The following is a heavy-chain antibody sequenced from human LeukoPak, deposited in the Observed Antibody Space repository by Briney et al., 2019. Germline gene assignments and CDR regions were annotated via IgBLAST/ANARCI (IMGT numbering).Heavy chain of an antibody. J-gene: IGHJ4*02. V-gene: IGHV3-23*01. D-gene: IGHD3-10*01. CDR2: IGGSGGST. CDR3: ARAKPKNMVRGLIMRRESRYYFDY. Sequence: GSLRLSCAASGFTFSTYAMSWVRQAPGKGLEWVSAIGGSGGSTYYADSVKGRFTISRDDSKNTLYLQMNSLRAEDTAVYYCARAKPKNMVRGLIMRRESRYYFDYWGQGTQVTVSS. CDR1: GFTFSTYA.